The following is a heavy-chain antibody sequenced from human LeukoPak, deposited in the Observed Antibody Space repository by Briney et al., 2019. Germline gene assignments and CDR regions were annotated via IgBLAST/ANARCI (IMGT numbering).Heavy chain of an antibody. D-gene: IGHD3-3*01. V-gene: IGHV3-49*04. CDR3: IRFLEWLSPGDY. J-gene: IGHJ4*02. CDR2: IRSKAYGGIT. Sequence: PGRSLRLSCTASGFTFGDYAMSWVRQAPGKGLEWVGFIRSKAYGGITEYAASVKGRFTISRDDSKSIAYLQMNSLKTEDTAVYYCIRFLEWLSPGDYWGQGTLVTVSS. CDR1: GFTFGDYA.